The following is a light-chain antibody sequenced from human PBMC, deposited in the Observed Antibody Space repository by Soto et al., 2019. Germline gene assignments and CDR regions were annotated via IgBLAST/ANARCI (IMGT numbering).Light chain of an antibody. CDR2: AGS. V-gene: IGKV1-5*01. CDR3: QQYNNYWT. J-gene: IGKJ1*01. Sequence: DIQMTQSASSLSASFGDRVTITCRASQSISIYVNWYQQKPGEAPILLIYAGSSLESGVPSRFSGSGSATEFTLTISSLQPDDFATDYCQQYNNYWTFGQGTKVDIK. CDR1: QSISIY.